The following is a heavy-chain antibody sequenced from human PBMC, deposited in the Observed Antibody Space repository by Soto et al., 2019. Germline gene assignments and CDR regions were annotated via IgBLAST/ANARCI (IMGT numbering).Heavy chain of an antibody. Sequence: GESLKISCKGSGDSFTSYWIGWVRQMPGKGLEWMGIIYPGDSDTRYSPSFQGQVTISADKSISTAYLQRNSLKASDTAMYYCATRVHGDCQGKYYYAMDVWGQATTVTV. V-gene: IGHV5-51*01. CDR3: ATRVHGDCQGKYYYAMDV. J-gene: IGHJ6*02. CDR2: IYPGDSDT. D-gene: IGHD2-21*01. CDR1: GDSFTSYW.